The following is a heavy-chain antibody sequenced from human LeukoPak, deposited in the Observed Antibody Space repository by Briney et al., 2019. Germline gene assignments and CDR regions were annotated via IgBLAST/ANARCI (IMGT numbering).Heavy chain of an antibody. CDR3: ATEDCTDKGDFDL. Sequence: PGGSLRLSCAASGFTFSNHWMSWVRQAPGNGLEWVANINQGGSETYYADSVKGRFTISRDNAKSALHLELNSLRAEDTALYYRATEDCTDKGDFDLWGRGTLVTVSS. J-gene: IGHJ2*01. D-gene: IGHD2/OR15-2a*01. V-gene: IGHV3-7*01. CDR1: GFTFSNHW. CDR2: INQGGSET.